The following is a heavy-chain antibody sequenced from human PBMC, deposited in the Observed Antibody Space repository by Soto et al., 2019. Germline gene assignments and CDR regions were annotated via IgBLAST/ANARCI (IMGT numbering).Heavy chain of an antibody. J-gene: IGHJ3*02. Sequence: PSETLSLTCTVSGGSISSGGYYWSWIRQHPGKGLEWIGYIYYSGSTYYNPSLKSRVTISVDTSNNQFSLKLTSVTAADTAVYYCARGDSSGYYYDPGAFDIWGQGTMVTVSS. CDR2: IYYSGST. D-gene: IGHD3-22*01. CDR3: ARGDSSGYYYDPGAFDI. V-gene: IGHV4-31*03. CDR1: GGSISSGGYY.